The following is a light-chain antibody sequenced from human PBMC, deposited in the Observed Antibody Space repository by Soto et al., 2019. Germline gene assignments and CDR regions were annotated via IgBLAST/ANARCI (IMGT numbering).Light chain of an antibody. V-gene: IGLV2-18*02. J-gene: IGLJ1*01. Sequence: QSALTQPPSVSGSPGQAVTISCTGTSSEVGSYNRVSWYQQPPGTAPKLMIYEVSNRPSGVPDRFSGSNSGNTASLTISGLQAEDEADYYCSSYTPSSTYVFGTGTKLTVL. CDR2: EVS. CDR1: SSEVGSYNR. CDR3: SSYTPSSTYV.